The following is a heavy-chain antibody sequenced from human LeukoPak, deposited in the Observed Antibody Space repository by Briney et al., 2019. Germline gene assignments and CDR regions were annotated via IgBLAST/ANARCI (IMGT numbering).Heavy chain of an antibody. CDR1: GGSISSSSYY. V-gene: IGHV4-39*07. CDR3: ARGRDYYDSSGYCN. CDR2: IYYSGST. D-gene: IGHD3-22*01. Sequence: SETLSLTCTVSGGSISSSSYYWGWIRQPPGKGLEWIGSIYYSGSTYYNPSLKSRVTISVDTSKNQFSLKLSSVTAADTAVYYRARGRDYYDSSGYCNWGQGTLVTVSS. J-gene: IGHJ4*02.